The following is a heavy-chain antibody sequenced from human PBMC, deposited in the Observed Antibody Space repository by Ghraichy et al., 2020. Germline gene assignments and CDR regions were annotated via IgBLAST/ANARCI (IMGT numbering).Heavy chain of an antibody. Sequence: SETLSLTCTVSGGSFTTYYWSWIRQPPGKGLKWIGYAHSSGSAYYNRSLKSRVTISVDTSQNQFSLRVTSLTAADTAVYYCARRHGYSGSMDYWGQGTLVSVSS. V-gene: IGHV4-59*01. CDR2: AHSSGSA. CDR3: ARRHGYSGSMDY. D-gene: IGHD5-12*01. J-gene: IGHJ4*02. CDR1: GGSFTTYY.